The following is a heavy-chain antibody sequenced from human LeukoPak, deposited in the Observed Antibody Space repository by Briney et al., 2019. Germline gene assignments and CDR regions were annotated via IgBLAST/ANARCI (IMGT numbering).Heavy chain of an antibody. CDR3: AREDPYSSIVARFDY. J-gene: IGHJ4*02. D-gene: IGHD6-6*01. Sequence: ASVKVSCKASGYTFTGYYMHWVRQAPGQGLEWMGWINPNSGGTNYAQKFQGRVTMTRDTSISTAHMELSRLRSDDTAVYYCAREDPYSSIVARFDYWGQGTLVNVSS. CDR1: GYTFTGYY. V-gene: IGHV1-2*02. CDR2: INPNSGGT.